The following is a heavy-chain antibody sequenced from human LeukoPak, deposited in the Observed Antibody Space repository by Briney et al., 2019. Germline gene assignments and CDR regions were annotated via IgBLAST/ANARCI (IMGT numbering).Heavy chain of an antibody. V-gene: IGHV4-34*01. J-gene: IGHJ4*02. D-gene: IGHD1-26*01. CDR1: GGSISTYY. Sequence: SETLSITCTVSGGSISTYYWSWIRQPPGKGLEWIGEINHSGSTNYNPSLKSQVTISVDTSKNQFSLKLSSVTAADTAVYYCARGEWELGYWGQGTLVTVSS. CDR2: INHSGST. CDR3: ARGEWELGY.